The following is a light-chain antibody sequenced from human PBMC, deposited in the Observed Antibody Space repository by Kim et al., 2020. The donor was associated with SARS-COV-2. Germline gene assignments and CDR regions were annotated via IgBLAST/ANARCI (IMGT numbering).Light chain of an antibody. J-gene: IGLJ3*02. CDR3: SSYGGNNNWV. CDR1: SSDIGGYNH. V-gene: IGLV2-8*01. CDR2: EVS. Sequence: GQSVNITCTGTSSDIGGYNHVSWYQQHPGKAPKLMIYEVSKLPSGVPDRFSGSKSGNTASLTVSGLQADDEANYYCSSYGGNNNWVFGGGTQLTVL.